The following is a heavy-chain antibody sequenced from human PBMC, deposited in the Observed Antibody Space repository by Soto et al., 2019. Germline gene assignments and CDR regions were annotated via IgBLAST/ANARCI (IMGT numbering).Heavy chain of an antibody. Sequence: PSETLSLTCTVSGASISSGDYFWSWIRQSTGKGLEWIGYIYDSGSSYYNPSRQSRVTMSVDTSKNQFSLKLSSVTAADTAVYYCAREKGYISGPKNFDYWGQGTLVTSPQ. V-gene: IGHV4-30-4*01. J-gene: IGHJ4*02. CDR2: IYDSGSS. CDR3: AREKGYISGPKNFDY. CDR1: GASISSGDYF. D-gene: IGHD5-12*01.